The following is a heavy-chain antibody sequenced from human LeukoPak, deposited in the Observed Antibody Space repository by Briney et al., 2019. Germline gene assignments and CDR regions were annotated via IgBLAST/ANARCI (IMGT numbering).Heavy chain of an antibody. J-gene: IGHJ5*02. V-gene: IGHV4-34*01. CDR1: DFTFTCYF. Sequence: SQTLTLTCSVYDFTFTCYFLTWIRKPTCNVLQRTHDLSPKTRTHYSPALRSRVTIGVDTSKNQFSLKLSSVTPADTAVYYCARRIEDTAMVTVWFDPWAQGTLVTASS. CDR2: LSPKTRT. CDR3: ARRIEDTAMVTVWFDP. D-gene: IGHD5-18*01.